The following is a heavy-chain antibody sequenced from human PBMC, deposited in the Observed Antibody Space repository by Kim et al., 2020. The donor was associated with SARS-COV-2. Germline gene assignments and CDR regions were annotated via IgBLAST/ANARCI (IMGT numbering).Heavy chain of an antibody. V-gene: IGHV4-59*01. CDR2: IHYSGST. Sequence: SETLSLTCTVSGGSISSYYWSWIRQSPGKGLEWIGYIHYSGSTNYNPSLKSRVTISVDTSKNQFSLKLSSVTAADTAVYYCARDRHGNSGSWGYWGQGTLVTVSS. CDR3: ARDRHGNSGSWGY. CDR1: GGSISSYY. J-gene: IGHJ4*02. D-gene: IGHD3-10*01.